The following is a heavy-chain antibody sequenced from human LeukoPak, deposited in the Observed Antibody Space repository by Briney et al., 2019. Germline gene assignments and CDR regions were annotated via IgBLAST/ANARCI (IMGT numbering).Heavy chain of an antibody. CDR1: GGTFSSYA. CDR3: ARVGGRAYYGSGSYSGY. J-gene: IGHJ4*02. CDR2: MNPNSGNT. Sequence: ASVKVSCKASGGTFSSYAINWVRQATGQGLEWMGWMNPNSGNTGYAQKFQGRVTMTRNTSISTAYMELSSLRSEDTAVYYCARVGGRAYYGSGSYSGYWGQGTLVIVSS. V-gene: IGHV1-8*02. D-gene: IGHD3-10*01.